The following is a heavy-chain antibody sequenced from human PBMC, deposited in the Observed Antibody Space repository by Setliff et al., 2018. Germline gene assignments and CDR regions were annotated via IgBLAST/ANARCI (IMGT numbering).Heavy chain of an antibody. CDR2: INPISGGA. V-gene: IGHV1-2*02. CDR1: GYTFAGYY. J-gene: IGHJ3*01. D-gene: IGHD2-8*02. CDR3: AISTLSICTGGNCPNAFDV. Sequence: ASVKVSCKASGYTFAGYYMHWVRQTPGQGLEWMGWINPISGGANYAQKFQGRVTMTRDTSTGTASMELRSLRSDDTAIYYCAISTLSICTGGNCPNAFDVWGQGTGVTVSS.